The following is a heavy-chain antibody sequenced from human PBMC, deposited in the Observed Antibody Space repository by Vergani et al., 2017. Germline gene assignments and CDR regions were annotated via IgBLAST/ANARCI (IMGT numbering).Heavy chain of an antibody. J-gene: IGHJ5*02. CDR2: IFPKSGGT. V-gene: IGHV1-2*02. Sequence: QVQVVQSGAEVKKPGASVKVSCQASGYTFSDYFIHWVRQAPGQGLEWMGWIFPKSGGTNYAQKFRGRVTMTRDTSINTAYMELSRLRSDDTAVYYCARDRVGFSNWFDPWGQGTLVTVSS. D-gene: IGHD2-2*01. CDR1: GYTFSDYF. CDR3: ARDRVGFSNWFDP.